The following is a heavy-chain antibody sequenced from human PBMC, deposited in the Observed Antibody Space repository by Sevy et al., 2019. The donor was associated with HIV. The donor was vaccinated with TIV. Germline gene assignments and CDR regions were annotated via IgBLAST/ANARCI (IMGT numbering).Heavy chain of an antibody. V-gene: IGHV3-21*01. CDR1: GFTFNIYS. D-gene: IGHD3-22*01. CDR3: ARVGIDSSGYPFDY. J-gene: IGHJ4*02. CDR2: ISSSSSYI. Sequence: GGSLRLSCAASGFTFNIYSMNWVRQAPGKGLEWVSSISSSSSYIYYPDSVKGRFTISRDNAKNSLYLQMNSLRAEDTAVYYCARVGIDSSGYPFDYWGQGTLVTVSS.